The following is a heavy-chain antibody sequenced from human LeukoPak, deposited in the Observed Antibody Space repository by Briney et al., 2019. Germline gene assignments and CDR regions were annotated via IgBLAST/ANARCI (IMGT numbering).Heavy chain of an antibody. CDR3: ARLKYSSGWYPFDY. V-gene: IGHV4-59*08. CDR1: GGSISSYY. CDR2: IYYSGST. J-gene: IGHJ4*02. Sequence: PSETLSLTCTVSGGSISSYYWSWIRQPPGKGLEWIGYIYYSGSTNYNPSLKSRVTISVDTSKNQFSLKLSSVTAADTAVYYCARLKYSSGWYPFDYWGQGTLVTVSS. D-gene: IGHD6-19*01.